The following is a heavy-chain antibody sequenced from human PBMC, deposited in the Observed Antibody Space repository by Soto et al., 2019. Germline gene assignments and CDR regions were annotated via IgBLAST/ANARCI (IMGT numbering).Heavy chain of an antibody. Sequence: SETLSLTCTVSGGSITSGGHYWTWIRQQPGKGLEWIGYIDYSGSTHYNPSLQSRLSISIDTSKNQFSLNLTSVTPADTAVYYCARDRYGASSAYNDYWGQGTLVTVSS. V-gene: IGHV4-31*03. CDR2: IDYSGST. J-gene: IGHJ4*02. CDR1: GGSITSGGHY. CDR3: ARDRYGASSAYNDY. D-gene: IGHD6-25*01.